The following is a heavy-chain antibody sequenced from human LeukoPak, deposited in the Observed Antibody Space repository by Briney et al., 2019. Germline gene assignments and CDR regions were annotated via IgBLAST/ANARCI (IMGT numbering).Heavy chain of an antibody. Sequence: GGSLRLSCAASGFTFSSYAMSWVRQAPGKGLEWVSAISGGGGSTYYADSVKGRFTISRDNSKNTLCLQMNSLRAEDTAVYYCMVRGVKGRAFDIWGQGTMVTVSS. J-gene: IGHJ3*02. CDR3: MVRGVKGRAFDI. CDR2: ISGGGGST. D-gene: IGHD3-10*01. CDR1: GFTFSSYA. V-gene: IGHV3-23*01.